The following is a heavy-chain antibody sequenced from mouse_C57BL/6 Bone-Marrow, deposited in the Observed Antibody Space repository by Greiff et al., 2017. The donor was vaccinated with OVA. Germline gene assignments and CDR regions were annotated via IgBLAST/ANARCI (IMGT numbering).Heavy chain of an antibody. CDR3: ARATNWEFAY. D-gene: IGHD4-1*01. J-gene: IGHJ3*01. CDR2: SRNKANDYTT. V-gene: IGHV7-1*01. Sequence: EVKLVESGGGLVQSGRSLRLSCATSGFTFSDFYMEWVRQAPGKGLEWIAASRNKANDYTTEYSASVKGRFIVSRDTSQSILYLQMNALRAEDTAIYYCARATNWEFAYWGQGTLVTVSA. CDR1: GFTFSDFY.